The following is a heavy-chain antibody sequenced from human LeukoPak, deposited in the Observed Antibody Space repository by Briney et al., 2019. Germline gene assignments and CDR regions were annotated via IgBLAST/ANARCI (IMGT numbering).Heavy chain of an antibody. Sequence: GGSLRLSCAASGFTFSSYGMHWVRQAPGKGLVWVAVISYDGSNKHYADSVKGRFTISRDNSKNTLYLQMNSLRAEDTAVYYCAKGTSVVAIDYWGQGTLVTVSS. CDR1: GFTFSSYG. D-gene: IGHD2-15*01. CDR3: AKGTSVVAIDY. J-gene: IGHJ4*02. V-gene: IGHV3-30*18. CDR2: ISYDGSNK.